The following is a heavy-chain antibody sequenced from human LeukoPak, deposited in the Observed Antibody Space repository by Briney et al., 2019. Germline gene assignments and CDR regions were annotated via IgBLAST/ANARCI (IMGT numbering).Heavy chain of an antibody. D-gene: IGHD2-2*01. CDR2: INPNSGGT. V-gene: IGHV1-2*02. CDR1: GYTFTGYY. CDR3: ARESSTSGLYYYMDV. J-gene: IGHJ6*03. Sequence: GASVKVSCKASGYTFTGYYMHWVRQAPGQGLEWMGWINPNSGGTNYAQKFQGRVTMTRDTSISTAYMELSRLRSDDTAVYYCARESSTSGLYYYMDVWGKGTTVTVSS.